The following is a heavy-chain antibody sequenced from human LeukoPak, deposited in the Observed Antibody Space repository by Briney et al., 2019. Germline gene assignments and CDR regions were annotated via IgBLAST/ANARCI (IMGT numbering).Heavy chain of an antibody. V-gene: IGHV3-21*04. J-gene: IGHJ4*02. CDR3: AKSGLSRFDY. Sequence: GGSLRLSCAASGFTFSSYSMNWVRQAPGKGLEWVPSISSSSYIYYADSVKGRFTISRDNSKNTLYLQMNSLRADDTAVYYCAKSGLSRFDYWGQGTLVTVSS. CDR1: GFTFSSYS. D-gene: IGHD4/OR15-4a*01. CDR2: ISSSSYI.